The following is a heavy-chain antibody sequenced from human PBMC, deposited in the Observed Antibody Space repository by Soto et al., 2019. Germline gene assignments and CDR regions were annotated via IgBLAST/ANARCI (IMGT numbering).Heavy chain of an antibody. CDR2: ISGDGSSA. J-gene: IGHJ3*02. V-gene: IGHV3-74*01. CDR1: GFTFSSHW. Sequence: PGGSLRLSCAASGFTFSSHWMHWVRQAPGKGLVWVSRISGDGSSASYADSVKGRFTISRDNAKNTLYLQMNSLRAEDTAVYYCARGPYDGRDGYTSAFDIWGQGTTVTVSS. CDR3: ARGPYDGRDGYTSAFDI. D-gene: IGHD3-10*01.